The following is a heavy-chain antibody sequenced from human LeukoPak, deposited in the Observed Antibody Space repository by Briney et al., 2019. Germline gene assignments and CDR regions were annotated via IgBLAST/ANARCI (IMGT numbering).Heavy chain of an antibody. V-gene: IGHV4-39*07. D-gene: IGHD3-22*01. CDR1: GASISSSTYY. CDR3: ARRDSSGYYSWFDP. Sequence: SETLSLTCTVSGASISSSTYYWGWIRQPPGKGLEWIGSISNSGNTYYNSSLKSRVTISFNTSANQFSLKLSSVTAADTAVYYCARRDSSGYYSWFDPWGQGTLVTVSS. J-gene: IGHJ5*02. CDR2: ISNSGNT.